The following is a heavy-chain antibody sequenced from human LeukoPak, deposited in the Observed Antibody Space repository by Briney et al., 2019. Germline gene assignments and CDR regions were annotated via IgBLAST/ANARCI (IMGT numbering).Heavy chain of an antibody. CDR2: IYYSGST. J-gene: IGHJ2*01. Sequence: SETLSLTCTVSGGSISSYYWSWIRQPPGKGLEWIGYIYYSGSTNYNPSLKSRVTIPVDTSKNQFSLKLSSVTAADTAVYYCARQTPLPIVVVPAAIPYWYFDLWGRGTLVTVSS. D-gene: IGHD2-2*01. V-gene: IGHV4-59*01. CDR1: GGSISSYY. CDR3: ARQTPLPIVVVPAAIPYWYFDL.